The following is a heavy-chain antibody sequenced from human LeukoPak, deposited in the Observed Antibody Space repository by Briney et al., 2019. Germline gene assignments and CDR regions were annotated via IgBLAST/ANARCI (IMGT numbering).Heavy chain of an antibody. CDR2: ISASNGNT. CDR1: GYTFTGYG. D-gene: IGHD3-22*01. J-gene: IGHJ4*02. CDR3: ARDLHPGLDYYDSSGYGGDY. Sequence: VASVKVSCKTSGYTFTGYGINWVRQAPGQGLEWMGWISASNGNTNYAQKLQGRATMTTDTSTSTAYMELRSLRSDDTAVYFCARDLHPGLDYYDSSGYGGDYWGQGTLVTVSS. V-gene: IGHV1-18*01.